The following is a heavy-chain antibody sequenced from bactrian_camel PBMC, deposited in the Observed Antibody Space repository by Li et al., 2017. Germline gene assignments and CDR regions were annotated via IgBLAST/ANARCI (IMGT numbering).Heavy chain of an antibody. CDR3: AASRRKGYGCIRGLDTDYRY. J-gene: IGHJ4*01. V-gene: IGHV3S7*01. Sequence: HVQLVESGGGLVQAGGSLRLSCTASGLTFDDYAMGWFRQAPGKGLEWVSAIYTGTTNTDCAGSVKGRFTIRSDIAERTLYLQMNSLKPEDTAIYYCAASRRKGYGCIRGLDTDYRYWGQGTQVTVS. CDR2: IYTGTTNT. CDR1: GLTFDDYA. D-gene: IGHD3*01.